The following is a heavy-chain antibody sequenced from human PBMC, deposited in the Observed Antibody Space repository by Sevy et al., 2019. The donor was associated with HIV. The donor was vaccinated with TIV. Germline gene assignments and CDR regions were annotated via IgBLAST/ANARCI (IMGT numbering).Heavy chain of an antibody. CDR1: TFSVTDNY. J-gene: IGHJ6*02. CDR3: ARDRYYDASGYYYYYYGLDV. V-gene: IGHV3-66*01. CDR2: IYSGVST. Sequence: GGSLRLSCAASTFSVTDNYMSWVRQAPGKGLEWVSTIYSGVSTFYADSVKGGLTISRDNSKNTLYLQMNSLRAEETAVYYCARDRYYDASGYYYYYYGLDVWGQGTTVTVSS. D-gene: IGHD3-22*01.